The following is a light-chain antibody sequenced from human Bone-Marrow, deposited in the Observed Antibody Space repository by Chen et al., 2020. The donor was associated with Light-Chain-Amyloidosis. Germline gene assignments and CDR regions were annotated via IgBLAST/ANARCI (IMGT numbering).Light chain of an antibody. J-gene: IGLJ3*02. CDR3: ALYVGRGIWL. CDR1: SASVSPYYS. V-gene: IGLV8-61*01. Sequence: QTVVTQEPSFSVSPGGTVTLNFGLNSASVSPYYSPSWYQQTPGQAPRTLIYSTNTRSTGVPDRFSGSILENKAALTITGAQADDECDYYCALYVGRGIWLFGGGTRLTVL. CDR2: STN.